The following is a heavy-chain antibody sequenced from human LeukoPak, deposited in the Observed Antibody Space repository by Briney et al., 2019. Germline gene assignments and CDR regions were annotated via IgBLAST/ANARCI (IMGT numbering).Heavy chain of an antibody. CDR1: GYTFTGYY. V-gene: IGHV1-2*02. J-gene: IGHJ4*02. Sequence: ASVKVSCKASGYTFTGYYMHWVRQAPGQGLEWMGWINPNSGGANYAQKFQGRVTMTRDTSISTAYMELSRLRSDDTAVYYCARSPHILTGENFDYWGQGTLVTVSS. CDR3: ARSPHILTGENFDY. CDR2: INPNSGGA. D-gene: IGHD3-9*01.